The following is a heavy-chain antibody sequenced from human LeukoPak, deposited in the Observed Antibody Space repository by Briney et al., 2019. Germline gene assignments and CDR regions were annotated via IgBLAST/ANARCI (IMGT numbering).Heavy chain of an antibody. CDR3: ARSDYGDQDSHWFGMGV. Sequence: PGGSLRLSCAASGFTFRNYGFFWVRQAPGKGLEWVAVIWYDGSKKYYADSVKGRFTISRDDSKSTVYLQVNSLRVEDTADYYCARSDYGDQDSHWFGMGVWGQGTAVTVSS. J-gene: IGHJ6*02. V-gene: IGHV3-33*01. CDR2: IWYDGSKK. D-gene: IGHD4-17*01. CDR1: GFTFRNYG.